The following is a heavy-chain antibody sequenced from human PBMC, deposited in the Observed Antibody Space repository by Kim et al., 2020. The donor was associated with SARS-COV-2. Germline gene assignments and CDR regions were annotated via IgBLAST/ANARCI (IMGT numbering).Heavy chain of an antibody. V-gene: IGHV4-31*02. J-gene: IGHJ4*02. CDR2: T. Sequence: TYYNPSLKSRVTISVDTSKNQFSLKLSSVTAADTAVYYCAREIAARNFDYWGQGTLVTVSS. D-gene: IGHD6-6*01. CDR3: AREIAARNFDY.